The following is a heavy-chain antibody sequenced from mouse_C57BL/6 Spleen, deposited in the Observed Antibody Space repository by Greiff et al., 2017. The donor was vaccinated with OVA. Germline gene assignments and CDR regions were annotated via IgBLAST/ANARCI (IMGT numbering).Heavy chain of an antibody. V-gene: IGHV1-26*01. Sequence: VQLQQSGPELVKPGASVKISCKASGYTFTDYYMNWVKQSHGKSLEWIGDINPNNGGTSYNQKFKGKATLTVDKSSSTAYMELRSLTSEDSAVYYCARRSLYGSSYWYFDVWGTGTTGTVSS. D-gene: IGHD1-1*01. CDR3: ARRSLYGSSYWYFDV. CDR1: GYTFTDYY. J-gene: IGHJ1*03. CDR2: INPNNGGT.